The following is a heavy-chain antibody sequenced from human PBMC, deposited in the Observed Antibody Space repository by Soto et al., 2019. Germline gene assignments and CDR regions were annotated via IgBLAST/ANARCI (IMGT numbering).Heavy chain of an antibody. CDR2: IYYSGST. D-gene: IGHD3-10*01. J-gene: IGHJ5*02. CDR1: GGSISSGGYY. V-gene: IGHV4-31*03. CDR3: ASLWFGEFDNWFDP. Sequence: SETLSLTCTVSGGSISSGGYYWSWIRQHPGKGLEWIGYIYYSGSTYYNPSLKSRVTISVDTSKNQFSLKLSSVTAADTAVYYCASLWFGEFDNWFDPWGQGTLVTVSS.